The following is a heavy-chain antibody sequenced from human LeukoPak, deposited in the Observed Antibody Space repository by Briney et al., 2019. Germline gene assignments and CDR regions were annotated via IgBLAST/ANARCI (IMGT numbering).Heavy chain of an antibody. J-gene: IGHJ4*02. D-gene: IGHD6-13*01. Sequence: SVNVSCKASGGTFSSYAISWVRQAPGQGLEWMGGIIPIFGTANYAQKFQGRVTITADESTSTAYMELSSLRSEDTAVYYCARGAAAGRGPFDYWGQGTLVTVSS. V-gene: IGHV1-69*13. CDR2: IIPIFGTA. CDR1: GGTFSSYA. CDR3: ARGAAAGRGPFDY.